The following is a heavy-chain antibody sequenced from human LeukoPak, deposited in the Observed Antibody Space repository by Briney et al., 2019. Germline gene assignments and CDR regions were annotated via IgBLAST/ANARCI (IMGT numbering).Heavy chain of an antibody. CDR3: ARDLELLPHRGWFDP. CDR2: IIPILGIA. J-gene: IGHJ5*02. Sequence: SVKVSCKASGGTFSSYAISWVRQAPGPGLEWMGRIIPILGIANYAQKFQGRVTITADKSTSTAYMELSSLRSEDTAVYYCARDLELLPHRGWFDPWGQGTLVTVSS. V-gene: IGHV1-69*04. CDR1: GGTFSSYA. D-gene: IGHD2-15*01.